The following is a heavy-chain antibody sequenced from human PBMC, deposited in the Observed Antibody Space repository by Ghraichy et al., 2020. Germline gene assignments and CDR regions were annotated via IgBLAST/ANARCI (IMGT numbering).Heavy chain of an antibody. V-gene: IGHV4-4*02. D-gene: IGHD6-19*01. CDR3: ARGTYVRGGWYFPFDY. Sequence: SETLSLTCAVSGGSISSSNWWSWVRQPPGKGLEWIGEIYHSGSTNYNPSLKSRVTISVDKSKNQFSLKLSSVTAADTAVYYCARGTYVRGGWYFPFDYWGQGTLVTVSS. CDR2: IYHSGST. J-gene: IGHJ4*02. CDR1: GGSISSSNW.